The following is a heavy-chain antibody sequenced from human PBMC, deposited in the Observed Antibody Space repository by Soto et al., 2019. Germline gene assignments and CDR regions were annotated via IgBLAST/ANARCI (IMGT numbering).Heavy chain of an antibody. D-gene: IGHD2-15*01. J-gene: IGHJ4*02. CDR2: IYHSGST. V-gene: IGHV4-39*01. CDR1: GGSISGSSYY. CDR3: ARRDIYGHPAPY. Sequence: QVQLQESGTGLVKPSETLSLTCSVSGGSISGSSYYWGWIRQPPGKGLEWIGSIYHSGSTYDNPSLKSRVTIYVDTSKNQFSLKLISVSAADTAVYYCARRDIYGHPAPYWGQGTLVTVSS.